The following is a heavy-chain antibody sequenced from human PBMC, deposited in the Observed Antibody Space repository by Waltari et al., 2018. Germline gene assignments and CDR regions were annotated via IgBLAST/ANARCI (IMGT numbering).Heavy chain of an antibody. V-gene: IGHV4-39*01. Sequence: QLQLQESGPRLVKPSETLSLTCTVSGGSISSSSYYWGWIRQPPGKGLEWIGSIYYSGSTYYNPSLKSRVTISVDTSKNQFSLKLSSVTAADTAVYYCALVVIATQNYYYMDVWGKGTTVTVSS. J-gene: IGHJ6*03. CDR1: GGSISSSSYY. CDR2: IYYSGST. D-gene: IGHD2-21*01. CDR3: ALVVIATQNYYYMDV.